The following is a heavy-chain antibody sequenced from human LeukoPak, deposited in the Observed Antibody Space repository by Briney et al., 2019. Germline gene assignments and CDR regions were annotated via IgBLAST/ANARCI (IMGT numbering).Heavy chain of an antibody. CDR2: IYPGDSDT. D-gene: IGHD3-10*01. V-gene: IGHV5-51*01. Sequence: GESLKISCKGSGYSFTNYWIGWVRQMPGKDLEWMGIIYPGDSDTRYSASFQGQVTISDDKSIRTASLQWSNLKASDTAIYYCARHRRPSWIRGLKGSGGMDVWGQGTTVIVFS. CDR3: ARHRRPSWIRGLKGSGGMDV. CDR1: GYSFTNYW. J-gene: IGHJ6*02.